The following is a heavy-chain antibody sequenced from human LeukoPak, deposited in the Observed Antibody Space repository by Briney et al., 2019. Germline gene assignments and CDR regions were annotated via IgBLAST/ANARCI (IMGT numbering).Heavy chain of an antibody. CDR3: ANGGVPAAPFDY. Sequence: GGSLRLSCAASGFTFSSYGMHWVRQAPGKGLEWVAFIRYDGSNKYYADSVKGRFTISRDNSKNTLYLQMNSLRAEDTAVYYCANGGVPAAPFDYWGQGTLVTVSS. D-gene: IGHD2-2*01. CDR1: GFTFSSYG. CDR2: IRYDGSNK. J-gene: IGHJ4*02. V-gene: IGHV3-30*02.